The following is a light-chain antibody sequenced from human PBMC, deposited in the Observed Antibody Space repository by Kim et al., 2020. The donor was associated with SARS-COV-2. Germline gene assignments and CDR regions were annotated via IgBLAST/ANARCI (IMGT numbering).Light chain of an antibody. CDR1: QSVSNY. J-gene: IGKJ1*01. CDR2: DAT. Sequence: LYQGRRATLSCRASQSVSNYLAWYQQRPGQAPRLLIYDATHRATGIPARFSGSGYGTDFTLTISSLEPEDFAIYYCHQRSNWPTFGQGTKLEI. CDR3: HQRSNWPT. V-gene: IGKV3-11*01.